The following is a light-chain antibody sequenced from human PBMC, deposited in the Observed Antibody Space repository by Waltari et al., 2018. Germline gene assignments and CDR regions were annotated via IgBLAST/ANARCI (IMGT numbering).Light chain of an antibody. V-gene: IGLV3-10*01. CDR3: YSTDSSGLGV. J-gene: IGLJ1*01. CDR1: ALPKKY. Sequence: SDELTQPPSVSVSPGQTARITCSGDALPKKYANWYQQKSGQAPVVVIYEDNKRPSDIPKRFSGSSSGTMSTLTISGAQVEDEADYYCYSTDSSGLGVFGTGTKVTVL. CDR2: EDN.